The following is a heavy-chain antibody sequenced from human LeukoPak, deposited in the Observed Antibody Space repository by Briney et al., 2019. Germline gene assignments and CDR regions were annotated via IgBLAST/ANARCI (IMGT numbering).Heavy chain of an antibody. D-gene: IGHD6-19*01. CDR3: ARDPSSGWYDY. J-gene: IGHJ4*02. CDR1: GGTFSSYT. V-gene: IGHV1-69*04. Sequence: ASVKVSCKASGGTFSSYTISWVRQAPGQGLEWMGRIIPILGIANYAQKFQGRVTITADKSTSTAYMELSSLRSEDTAVYYCARDPSSGWYDYWGQGTLVTASS. CDR2: IIPILGIA.